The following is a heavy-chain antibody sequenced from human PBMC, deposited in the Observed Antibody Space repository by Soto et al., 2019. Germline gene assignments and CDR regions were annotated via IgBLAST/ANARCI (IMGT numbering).Heavy chain of an antibody. CDR1: GGSISSGGYY. CDR3: ARDVGGNFFDH. J-gene: IGHJ4*02. V-gene: IGHV4-31*03. CDR2: IYYSGRT. Sequence: QVQLQESGSGLVKSSQTLSLTCTVSGGSISSGGYYWSWIRQHPGKGLEWIGYIYYSGRTYYNPSLKSRVTISVDTSKNQFSLKLTSVTAADTAVYYCARDVGGNFFDHWGQGTLVTVSS. D-gene: IGHD6-19*01.